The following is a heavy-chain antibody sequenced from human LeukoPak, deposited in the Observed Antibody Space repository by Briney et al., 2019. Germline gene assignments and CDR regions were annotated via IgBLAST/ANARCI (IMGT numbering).Heavy chain of an antibody. D-gene: IGHD2-15*01. Sequence: SETLSLTCTVSGGSVSSGSYYWSWIRQPPGKGLEWIGYIYYSGSTNYNPSLKSRVTISVDTSKNPFSLKLSSVTAADTAVYYCARVGYCSGGSCTRVDYWGQGTLVTVSS. CDR2: IYYSGST. V-gene: IGHV4-61*01. CDR1: GGSVSSGSYY. J-gene: IGHJ4*02. CDR3: ARVGYCSGGSCTRVDY.